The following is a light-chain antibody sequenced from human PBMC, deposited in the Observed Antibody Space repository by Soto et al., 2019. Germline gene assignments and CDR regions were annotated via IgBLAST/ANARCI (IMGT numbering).Light chain of an antibody. J-gene: IGKJ2*01. Sequence: EIQMTQSPSTLSASVGDRVTITCRASQNINKWLAWYQQKPGEVPRFLIYRASSLESGVPSRFSGNGSGTDFALTISSLQPDDFAPYYCQQYDSYPYTFGRGAKVEIK. CDR1: QNINKW. CDR3: QQYDSYPYT. CDR2: RAS. V-gene: IGKV1-5*03.